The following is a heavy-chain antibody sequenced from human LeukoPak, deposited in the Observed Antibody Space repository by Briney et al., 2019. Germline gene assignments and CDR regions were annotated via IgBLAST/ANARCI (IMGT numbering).Heavy chain of an antibody. CDR1: GYGFTSYW. V-gene: IGHV5-51*01. Sequence: GASLQISCRGSGYGFTSYWIGWVRRMPGKGLEWMGIIYPGDSDTRYSPSFQGQVTISADKSISTAYLQWSSLKASDTAMYYCASLTRDYYYYGMDVWGQGTTVTVSS. J-gene: IGHJ6*02. CDR2: IYPGDSDT. D-gene: IGHD1-14*01. CDR3: ASLTRDYYYYGMDV.